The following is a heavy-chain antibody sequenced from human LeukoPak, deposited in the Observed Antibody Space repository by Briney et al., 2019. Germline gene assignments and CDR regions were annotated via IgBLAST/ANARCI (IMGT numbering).Heavy chain of an antibody. CDR2: IYYSGST. J-gene: IGHJ3*02. Sequence: SQTLSLTCTVSGGSISSGDYYWSWIRQPPGKGLEWIGYIYYSGSTYYNPSLKSRVSISVDTSKNQFSLNLSSVTAADMAVYYCAKQWLRNAFDIWGQGTMVTVSS. V-gene: IGHV4-30-4*08. CDR3: AKQWLRNAFDI. CDR1: GGSISSGDYY. D-gene: IGHD3-22*01.